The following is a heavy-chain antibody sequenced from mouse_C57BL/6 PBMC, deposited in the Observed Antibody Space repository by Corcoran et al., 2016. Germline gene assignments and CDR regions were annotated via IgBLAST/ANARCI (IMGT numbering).Heavy chain of an antibody. CDR3: ARRVYYGSYFDY. J-gene: IGHJ2*01. D-gene: IGHD1-1*01. CDR1: GYTFTDYY. CDR2: INPNNGGT. Sequence: EVQLQQSGPELVKPGASVKISCKASGYTFTDYYMNWVKQSHGKSLEWIGDINPNNGGTSYNQKFKGKATLTVDKSSSTAYMELRSLTSEDSAVYYCARRVYYGSYFDYWCQGTTLTVSS. V-gene: IGHV1-26*01.